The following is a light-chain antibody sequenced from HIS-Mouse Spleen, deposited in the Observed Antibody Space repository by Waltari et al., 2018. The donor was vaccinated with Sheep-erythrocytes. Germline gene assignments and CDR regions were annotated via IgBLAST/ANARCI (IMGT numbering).Light chain of an antibody. CDR2: RNN. J-gene: IGLJ1*01. V-gene: IGLV1-47*01. CDR1: SSNIGSNY. Sequence: QSVLTQPPSASGTPGQRVTISCSGSSSNIGSNYVYWYKQLPGTAPKLLIYRNNPRPSGFPDHFSGSTSGTSASLAISGLRSEDEADYYCAAWDDSLSALVFGTGTKVTVL. CDR3: AAWDDSLSALV.